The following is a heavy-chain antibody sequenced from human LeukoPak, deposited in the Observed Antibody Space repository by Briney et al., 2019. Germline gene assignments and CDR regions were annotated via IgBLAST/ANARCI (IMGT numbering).Heavy chain of an antibody. V-gene: IGHV3-21*01. J-gene: IGHJ4*02. CDR1: GFPFSSHG. CDR2: ISTSSIYI. CDR3: ARGAIDY. D-gene: IGHD3-9*01. Sequence: PGGSLRLSCAGSGFPFSSHGMNWVRQAPGRGLEWVSSISTSSIYIYYADSVKGRFTISRDNAKKSLYLQVNSLRAEDTAVYYCARGAIDYWGQGTLVTVSS.